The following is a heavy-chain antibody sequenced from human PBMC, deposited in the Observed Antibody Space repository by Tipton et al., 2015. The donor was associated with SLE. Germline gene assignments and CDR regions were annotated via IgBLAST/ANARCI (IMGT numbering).Heavy chain of an antibody. V-gene: IGHV4/OR15-8*01. CDR1: GFSISSGNW. CDR3: AREGPARNNRFDP. D-gene: IGHD2-2*01. Sequence: GLVKPSETLSLSCDVTGFSISSGNWWIWVRQPPGKGLEWIGEIYHSGSTNYNPSLKSRVTISVDKSKNHFSLNLSSVTAADTAVYSCAREGPARNNRFDPWGQGTLVTVSS. CDR2: IYHSGST. J-gene: IGHJ5*02.